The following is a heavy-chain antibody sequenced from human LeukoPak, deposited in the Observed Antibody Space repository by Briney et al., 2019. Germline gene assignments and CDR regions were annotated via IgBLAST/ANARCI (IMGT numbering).Heavy chain of an antibody. Sequence: GGSLRLSCAASGFTFSSYGMHWVRQAPGKGLEWVSGISWNSGSIGYADSVKGRFTISRDNAKNSLYLQMNSLRAEDTALYYCAKEYNRYCSGGSCYTWDYWGQGTLVTVSS. CDR2: ISWNSGSI. J-gene: IGHJ4*02. CDR1: GFTFSSYG. D-gene: IGHD2-15*01. V-gene: IGHV3-9*01. CDR3: AKEYNRYCSGGSCYTWDY.